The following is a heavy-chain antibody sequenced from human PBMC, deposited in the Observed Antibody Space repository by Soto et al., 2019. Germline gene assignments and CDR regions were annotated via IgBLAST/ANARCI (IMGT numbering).Heavy chain of an antibody. CDR2: IDPSDSYT. Sequence: PGESLKISCKGSGYSFTSYWISWVRQMPGKGLEWMGRIDPSDSYTNYSPSFKGHVTISADKSISTAYLQWSSLKASDTAMYYCPTNAKVGYCSSGSCSPPDYLGQQTLVTVS. V-gene: IGHV5-10-1*01. CDR3: PTNAKVGYCSSGSCSPPDY. CDR1: GYSFTSYW. D-gene: IGHD2-15*01. J-gene: IGHJ4*02.